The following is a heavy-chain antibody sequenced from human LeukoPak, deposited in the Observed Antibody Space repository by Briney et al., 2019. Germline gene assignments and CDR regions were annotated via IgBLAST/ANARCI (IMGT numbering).Heavy chain of an antibody. CDR2: IYYSGST. CDR1: GGSISSGDYY. J-gene: IGHJ4*02. D-gene: IGHD3-9*01. CDR3: ARVLRYFDWLNFDY. Sequence: SQTLSLTCTVSGGSISSGDYYWSWIRQPPGKGLEWIGYIYYSGSTYYNPSLKSRVTISVDTSKNRFSLKLSSVTAADTAVYYCARVLRYFDWLNFDYWGQGTLVTVSS. V-gene: IGHV4-30-4*01.